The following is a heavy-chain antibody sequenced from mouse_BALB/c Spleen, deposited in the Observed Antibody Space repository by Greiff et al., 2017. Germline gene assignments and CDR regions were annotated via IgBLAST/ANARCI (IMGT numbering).Heavy chain of an antibody. J-gene: IGHJ2*01. CDR1: GFTFSSFG. CDR2: ISSGSSTI. CDR3: ARDRYEGFDY. Sequence: DVQLQESGGGLVQPGGSRKLSCAASGFTFSSFGMHWVRQAPEKGLEWVAYISSGSSTIYYADTVKGRFTISRDNPKNTLFLQMTSLRSEDTAMYYCARDRYEGFDYWGQGTTLTVSS. D-gene: IGHD2-14*01. V-gene: IGHV5-17*02.